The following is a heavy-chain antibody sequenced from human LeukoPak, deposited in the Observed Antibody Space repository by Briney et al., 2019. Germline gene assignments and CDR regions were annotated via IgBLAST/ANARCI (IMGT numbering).Heavy chain of an antibody. CDR1: GVSFSGYY. Sequence: SETLSLTCAVYGVSFSGYYWSWVRQPPGKGLEWIGEINHSGSTNYNPSLKSRVTISVDTSKHQFSLKLSSVTAADTAVYYCARYDYYYYYGMDVWGKGTTVTVSS. D-gene: IGHD5-12*01. J-gene: IGHJ6*04. V-gene: IGHV4-34*01. CDR3: ARYDYYYYYGMDV. CDR2: INHSGST.